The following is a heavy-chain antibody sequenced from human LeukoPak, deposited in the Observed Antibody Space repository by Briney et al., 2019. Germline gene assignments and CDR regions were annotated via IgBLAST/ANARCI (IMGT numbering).Heavy chain of an antibody. D-gene: IGHD1-1*01. Sequence: GRSLRLSCAASGFTFSSYAMHWVRQAPGKGLEWVAVISYDGSNKYYADSEKGRFTISRDNSKNTLYLQMNSLRAEDTAVYYCARVVHGIDWYFDLWGRGTLVTVSS. CDR1: GFTFSSYA. CDR2: ISYDGSNK. CDR3: ARVVHGIDWYFDL. V-gene: IGHV3-30*04. J-gene: IGHJ2*01.